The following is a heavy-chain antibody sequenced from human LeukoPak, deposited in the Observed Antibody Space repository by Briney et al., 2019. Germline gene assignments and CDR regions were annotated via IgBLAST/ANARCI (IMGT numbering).Heavy chain of an antibody. CDR3: AGRGRSRITMVRGVRSSWFDP. V-gene: IGHV4-34*01. J-gene: IGHJ5*02. CDR1: GGSFSGYY. Sequence: TPSETLSLTCAVYGGSFSGYYWSWIRQPPGKGLEWIGEINHSGSTNYNPSLKSRVTISVDTSKNQFSLKLSSVTAADTAVYYCAGRGRSRITMVRGVRSSWFDPWGQGTLVTVSS. D-gene: IGHD3-10*01. CDR2: INHSGST.